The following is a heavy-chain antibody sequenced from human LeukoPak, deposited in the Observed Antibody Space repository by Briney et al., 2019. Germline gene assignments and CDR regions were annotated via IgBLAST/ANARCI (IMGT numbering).Heavy chain of an antibody. CDR3: AKDLYCSGGSCYSDAEYFQH. D-gene: IGHD2-15*01. CDR2: ISDSGGST. J-gene: IGHJ1*01. Sequence: GGSLRLSCAASGFTFSSYAMSWVRQAPGKGLEWVSAISDSGGSTYYADSVKGRFTISRDNSKNTLYLQMNSLRAEDTAVYYCAKDLYCSGGSCYSDAEYFQHWGQGTLVTVSS. V-gene: IGHV3-23*01. CDR1: GFTFSSYA.